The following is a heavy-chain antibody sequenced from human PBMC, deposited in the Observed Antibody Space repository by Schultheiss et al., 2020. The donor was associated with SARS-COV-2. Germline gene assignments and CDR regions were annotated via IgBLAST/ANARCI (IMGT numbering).Heavy chain of an antibody. Sequence: SETLSLTCAVYGGSFSGYYWSWIRQPPGKGLEWIGEINHSGSTNYNPSLKSRVTISVDTSKNQFSLKLSSVTAADTAVYYCAREGGDSSSSYRFDYWGQGTLVTVSS. J-gene: IGHJ4*02. V-gene: IGHV4-34*01. CDR3: AREGGDSSSSYRFDY. D-gene: IGHD6-6*01. CDR1: GGSFSGYY. CDR2: INHSGST.